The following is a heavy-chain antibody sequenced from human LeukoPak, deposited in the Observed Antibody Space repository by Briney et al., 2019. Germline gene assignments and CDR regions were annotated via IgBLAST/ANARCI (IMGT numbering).Heavy chain of an antibody. Sequence: GGSLRLSCAASGFTFSDYYMSWIRQAPGKGLEWVSYISSSGSTIYYADSVKGRFTISRDNAKNSLYLQMNSLRAEDTAVYYCARVGSITMVRGVIRSFYFDYWGQGTLVTVSS. CDR3: ARVGSITMVRGVIRSFYFDY. CDR2: ISSSGSTI. J-gene: IGHJ4*02. CDR1: GFTFSDYY. D-gene: IGHD3-10*01. V-gene: IGHV3-11*04.